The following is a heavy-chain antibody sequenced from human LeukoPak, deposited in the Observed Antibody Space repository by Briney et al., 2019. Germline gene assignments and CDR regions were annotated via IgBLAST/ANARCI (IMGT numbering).Heavy chain of an antibody. J-gene: IGHJ4*02. D-gene: IGHD6-19*01. CDR2: ISGYKGNT. Sequence: GASVKVSCEVSGYIFTSYGISWVRQAPGQGLEWMGWISGYKGNTNYAQKFQGRVTMTTETSTSTAYMELRSLRSDDTAVYFCAREDRSGWYYFDYWGQGTLVTVSS. CDR3: AREDRSGWYYFDY. CDR1: GYIFTSYG. V-gene: IGHV1-18*04.